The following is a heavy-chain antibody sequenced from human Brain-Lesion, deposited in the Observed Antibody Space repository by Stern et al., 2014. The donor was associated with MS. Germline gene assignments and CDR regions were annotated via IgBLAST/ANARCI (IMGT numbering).Heavy chain of an antibody. Sequence: VQLLESGPGLVKPSETLSLTCTVSGGSISSSSYYWGWIRQPPGKGLEWIGSIYYRGSTYYNPSLKSRVTITMATHKNQFCLWLSSVTAADTAVYFCAKLWLGELPESPFDYWGQGTLVTVSS. D-gene: IGHD3-10*01. J-gene: IGHJ4*02. CDR1: GGSISSSSYY. CDR2: IYYRGST. V-gene: IGHV4-39*01. CDR3: AKLWLGELPESPFDY.